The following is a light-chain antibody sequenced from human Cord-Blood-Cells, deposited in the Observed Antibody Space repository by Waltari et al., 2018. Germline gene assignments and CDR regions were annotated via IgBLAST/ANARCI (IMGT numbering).Light chain of an antibody. V-gene: IGKV1-33*01. Sequence: DIHMTQSPSSLSASVGDGVTITCQASQSISNYLNWYQQKPGKAPKLLIYAASNLETGVPSRFSGSGSGTDFTFTISSLQPEDIATYYCQQYNNHPLTFGRGTKVEIK. CDR1: QSISNY. CDR3: QQYNNHPLT. J-gene: IGKJ4*01. CDR2: AAS.